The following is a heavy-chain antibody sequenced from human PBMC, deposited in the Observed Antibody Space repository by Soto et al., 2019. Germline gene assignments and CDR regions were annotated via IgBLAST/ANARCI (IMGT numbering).Heavy chain of an antibody. D-gene: IGHD3-22*01. CDR2: IISGGDT. J-gene: IGHJ4*02. V-gene: IGHV3-66*01. CDR1: GFIVSTNH. CDR3: AKGIVEGVSAADY. Sequence: EVQLVESGGGLVQPGGSLRLSCAASGFIVSTNHVNWVRQAPGEGLEWVSVIISGGDTFYADSVKGRFTISRDNSKNTVYLQMNSLRVEDTAMYYCAKGIVEGVSAADYWGQGTLVTVSS.